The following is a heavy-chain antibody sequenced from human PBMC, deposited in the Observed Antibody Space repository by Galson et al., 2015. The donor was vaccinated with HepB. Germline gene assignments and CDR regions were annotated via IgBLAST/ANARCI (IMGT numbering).Heavy chain of an antibody. D-gene: IGHD6-13*01. CDR3: ASWQQLSPTDYFDY. CDR2: ISYDGSNK. Sequence: SLRLSCAASGFTFSSYAMHWVRQAPGKGLEWVAVISYDGSNKYYADSVKGRFTISRDNSKNTLYLQMNSLRAEDTAVYYCASWQQLSPTDYFDYWGQGTLVTVSS. CDR1: GFTFSSYA. V-gene: IGHV3-30*04. J-gene: IGHJ4*02.